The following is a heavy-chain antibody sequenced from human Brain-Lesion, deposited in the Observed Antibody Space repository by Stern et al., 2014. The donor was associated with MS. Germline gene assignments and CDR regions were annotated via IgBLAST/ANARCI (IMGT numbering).Heavy chain of an antibody. J-gene: IGHJ4*02. CDR1: GYTFSSYD. D-gene: IGHD2-2*01. CDR2: MNPYSDTT. Sequence: QVQLVESGAEVKKPGASVKVSCKASGYTFSSYDITWVRQASGHGLEWMGWMNPYSDTTGYAQKFKGRVSMTSDPSISTVYMELTSLTSDDTAVYFCARAVRNQLLSEYWGQGTLVTVSS. V-gene: IGHV1-8*01. CDR3: ARAVRNQLLSEY.